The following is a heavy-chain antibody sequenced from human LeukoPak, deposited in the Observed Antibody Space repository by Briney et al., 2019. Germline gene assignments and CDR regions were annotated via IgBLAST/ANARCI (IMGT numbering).Heavy chain of an antibody. CDR1: GYTFTSYY. CDR3: ARSEETYYYDSCGYSHWFDP. D-gene: IGHD3-22*01. CDR2: INPSGGST. Sequence: ASVKVSCKASGYTFTSYYMHWVRQAPGQGLEGMGIINPSGGSTSYAQKFQGRVTMTRDTSISTAYMELSRLRSDDTAVYYCARSEETYYYDSCGYSHWFDPWGQGTLVTVSS. J-gene: IGHJ5*02. V-gene: IGHV1-46*01.